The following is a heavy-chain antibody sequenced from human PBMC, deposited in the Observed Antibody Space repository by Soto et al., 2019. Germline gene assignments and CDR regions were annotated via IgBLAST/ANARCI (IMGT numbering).Heavy chain of an antibody. D-gene: IGHD5-12*01. J-gene: IGHJ4*02. V-gene: IGHV4-30-4*01. CDR3: ASYDSRSGYFDY. CDR1: GGSISSGDSY. CDR2: IYYSGST. Sequence: PSETLSLTCTVSGGSISSGDSYWSWIRQPPGKGLEWIGYIYYSGSTYYNPSLRSRVTISVDTSKNQFSLKLSSVTAADTAVYYCASYDSRSGYFDYWGQGTLVTVSS.